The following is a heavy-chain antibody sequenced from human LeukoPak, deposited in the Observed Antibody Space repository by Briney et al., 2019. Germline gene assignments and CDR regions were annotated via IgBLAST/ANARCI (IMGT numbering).Heavy chain of an antibody. D-gene: IGHD6-13*01. Sequence: SETLSLTCTVSGGSISSSSYYWGWIRQPPGKGLEWIGSIFYSGSTYYNPSLKSRVTISVDTSKNQFSLKLSSVTAADAAVYYCARGGGDSSSWYRYPPQGHWGQGSLVTVSS. CDR3: ARGGGDSSSWYRYPPQGH. J-gene: IGHJ4*02. CDR1: GGSISSSSYY. CDR2: IFYSGST. V-gene: IGHV4-39*07.